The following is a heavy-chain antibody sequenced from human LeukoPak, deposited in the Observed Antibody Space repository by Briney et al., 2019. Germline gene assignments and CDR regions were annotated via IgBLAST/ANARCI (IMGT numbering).Heavy chain of an antibody. V-gene: IGHV4-34*01. J-gene: IGHJ6*02. CDR2: INHSGST. Sequence: SETLSLTCTVSGGSISGYYWSWIRQPPGKGLEWIGEINHSGSTNYNPSLKSRVTISVDTSKNQFSLKLSSVTAADTAVYYCARDSPRGDSYYYGMDVWGQGTTVTVSS. CDR3: ARDSPRGDSYYYGMDV. CDR1: GGSISGYY. D-gene: IGHD3-22*01.